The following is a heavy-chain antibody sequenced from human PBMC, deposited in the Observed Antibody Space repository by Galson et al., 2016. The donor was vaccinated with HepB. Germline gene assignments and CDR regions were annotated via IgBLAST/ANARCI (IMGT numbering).Heavy chain of an antibody. D-gene: IGHD4-17*01. J-gene: IGHJ6*02. V-gene: IGHV3-48*01. CDR1: GFTFSSYS. Sequence: SLRLSCAASGFTFSSYSMTWVRQAPGKGLEWVSYISSSSGSIYYADAVMGRFTISRDKAKNSLYLQTNSLRVEDTAVYYCARGGEYGDYGIHSDIKSYYYYGMDGWGQGTTVTVSS. CDR3: ARGGEYGDYGIHSDIKSYYYYGMDG. CDR2: ISSSSGSI.